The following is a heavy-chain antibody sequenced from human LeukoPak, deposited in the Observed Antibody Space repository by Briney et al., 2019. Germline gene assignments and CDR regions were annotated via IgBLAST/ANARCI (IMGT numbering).Heavy chain of an antibody. V-gene: IGHV4-61*02. J-gene: IGHJ4*02. CDR3: ARGSAYRSFDY. Sequence: SQTLSLTCTVSGASISSGSYSWSWIWQPAGEGLEWIGRLYTSGITNYNSSLKSRITMSVDTSKNQFSLKLSSVTAADTAVYYCARGSAYRSFDYWGQGTLVSVSS. CDR1: GASISSGSYS. CDR2: LYTSGIT. D-gene: IGHD4-11*01.